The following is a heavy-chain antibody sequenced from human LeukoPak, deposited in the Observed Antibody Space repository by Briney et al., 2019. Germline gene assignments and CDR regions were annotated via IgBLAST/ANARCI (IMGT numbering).Heavy chain of an antibody. V-gene: IGHV3-74*01. J-gene: IGHJ4*02. CDR1: GFTFNSYW. Sequence: GGSLRLSCAASGFTFNSYWMHWVRQAPGKGLVWVSRINSDGSSTSYADSVKGRFTISRDSAKNTLYLQMNSLRAEDTAVYYCARSVAVVTATFSYWGQGTLVTVSS. D-gene: IGHD2-15*01. CDR2: INSDGSST. CDR3: ARSVAVVTATFSY.